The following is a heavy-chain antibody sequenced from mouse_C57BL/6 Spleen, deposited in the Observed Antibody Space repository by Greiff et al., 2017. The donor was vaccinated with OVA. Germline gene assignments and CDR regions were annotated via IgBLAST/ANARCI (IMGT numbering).Heavy chain of an antibody. CDR2: ISSGSSTI. CDR1: GFTFSDYG. D-gene: IGHD2-13*01. Sequence: DVKLVESGGGLVKPGGSLKLSCAASGFTFSDYGMHWVRQAPEKGLEWVAYISSGSSTIYYADTVKGRFTISRDNAKNTLFLQMTSLRSEDTAMYYCARPEGDYCFDYWGQGTTLTVSS. V-gene: IGHV5-17*01. CDR3: ARPEGDYCFDY. J-gene: IGHJ2*01.